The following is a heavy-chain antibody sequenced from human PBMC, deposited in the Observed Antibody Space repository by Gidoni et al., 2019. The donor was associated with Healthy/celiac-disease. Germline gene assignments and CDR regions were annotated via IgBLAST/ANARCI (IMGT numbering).Heavy chain of an antibody. CDR2: IRGSGGST. V-gene: IGHV3-23*01. CDR1: GFTFSSYA. Sequence: EVQMLEYGGGLVQPGGSLRLSCAASGFTFSSYAMSWVRQAPGKVLDGVSAIRGSGGSTYYADSVKGRFTSSRDNSKNTLYLQMNSLRAEDTDVYYCAKVKGEGGLDYWGQGTLVTVSS. J-gene: IGHJ4*02. D-gene: IGHD1-26*01. CDR3: AKVKGEGGLDY.